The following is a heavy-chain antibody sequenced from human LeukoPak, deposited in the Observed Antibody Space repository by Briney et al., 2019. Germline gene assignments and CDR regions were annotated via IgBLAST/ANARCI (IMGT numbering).Heavy chain of an antibody. V-gene: IGHV4-38-2*01. CDR1: GYSISSGYY. Sequence: TSETLSLTCAVSGYSISSGYYWGWIRQPPGRGLEWIGSIYHSGTTYYNPSLKSRVTISLDASTNQFSLRLRSVTDTAVYYCAGGLRWLQYIDYWGQGTLVTVSS. J-gene: IGHJ4*02. CDR3: AGGLRWLQYIDY. CDR2: IYHSGTT. D-gene: IGHD5-24*01.